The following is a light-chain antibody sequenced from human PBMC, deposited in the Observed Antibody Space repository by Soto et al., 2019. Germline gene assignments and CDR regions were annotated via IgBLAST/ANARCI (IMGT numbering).Light chain of an antibody. CDR3: SSYAGSNNYV. CDR1: SSDVGGYNY. Sequence: QSVLTQPPSASGSPGQSVTISCTGTSSDVGGYNYVSWYQQHPGKAPKLMIYEVSRRPSGVPGRFSGSKSGNTASLTVSGLQAEDEADYYCSSYAGSNNYVFGTGTKSPS. J-gene: IGLJ1*01. V-gene: IGLV2-8*01. CDR2: EVS.